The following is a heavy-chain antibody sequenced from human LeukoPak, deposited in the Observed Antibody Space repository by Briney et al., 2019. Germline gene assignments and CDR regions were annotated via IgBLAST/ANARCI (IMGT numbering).Heavy chain of an antibody. V-gene: IGHV4-4*02. CDR3: ARVSDWYYFDY. Sequence: SETLSLTCAVSGGSISSSNWWSWVRQPPGKGLEWIGEIYHSGSTYYNPSLKSRVTISVDTSKNQFSLKLSSVTAADTAVYYCARVSDWYYFDYWGQGTLVTVSS. D-gene: IGHD3/OR15-3a*01. CDR2: IYHSGST. CDR1: GGSISSSNW. J-gene: IGHJ4*02.